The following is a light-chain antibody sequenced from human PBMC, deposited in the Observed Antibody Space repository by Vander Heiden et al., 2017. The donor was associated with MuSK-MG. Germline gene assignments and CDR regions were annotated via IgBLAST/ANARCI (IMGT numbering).Light chain of an antibody. CDR1: KLGYKY. Sequence: SYELTQPPSVSVSPGQTASITCSGDKLGYKYACWYQQKPGQSPVLVIYQDSKRPSGIPGRFSGSNSGNTATLTISGTQAMDEADYYCQAWDSTHQVFGGGTKLTVL. CDR3: QAWDSTHQV. CDR2: QDS. J-gene: IGLJ2*01. V-gene: IGLV3-1*01.